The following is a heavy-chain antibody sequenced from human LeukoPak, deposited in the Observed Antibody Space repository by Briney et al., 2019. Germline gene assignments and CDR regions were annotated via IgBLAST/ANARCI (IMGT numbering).Heavy chain of an antibody. CDR2: ISSSRSYI. CDR1: GFTFSSCS. J-gene: IGHJ4*02. Sequence: GVSLRLSCAASGFTFSSCSMNGVRQAPGKGLEGVSSISSSRSYIYYADSVKVRFTISRDNAKNSLYLQMNSLRAEDTAVYYCARLEYPYYFAYWGQGPLVTVSS. CDR3: ARLEYPYYFAY. D-gene: IGHD2/OR15-2a*01. V-gene: IGHV3-21*01.